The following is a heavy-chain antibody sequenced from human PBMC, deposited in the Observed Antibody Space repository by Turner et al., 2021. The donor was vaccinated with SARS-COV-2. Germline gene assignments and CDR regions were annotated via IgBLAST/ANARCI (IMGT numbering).Heavy chain of an antibody. V-gene: IGHV2-70*11. CDR3: SRMRYYYGSGSYYYAFDI. D-gene: IGHD3-10*01. Sequence: TLRDSGPALVKPTQTRTMSCTFSGFSLSTSGRCVSWIRQPTGNGLEWLARIDWDDDKYYSTSLKTRLTISKDTSKNQVVLTMPNMDPVDTATYYCSRMRYYYGSGSYYYAFDIWGQGTMVTISS. CDR2: IDWDDDK. J-gene: IGHJ3*02. CDR1: GFSLSTSGRC.